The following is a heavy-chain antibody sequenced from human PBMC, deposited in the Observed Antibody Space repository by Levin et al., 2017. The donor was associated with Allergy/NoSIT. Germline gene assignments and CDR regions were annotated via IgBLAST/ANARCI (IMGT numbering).Heavy chain of an antibody. J-gene: IGHJ4*02. V-gene: IGHV7-4-1*02. D-gene: IGHD1-1*01. Sequence: ASVKVSCKVSGYTFTRYNMNWVRQAPGQGLEWMGWINTNTGNPAYAQGFTGRFVFSLDTSVSTAYLQISSLKAEDTAVYYCVRGPGSTPLDYWGQGTLVTVSS. CDR1: GYTFTRYN. CDR2: INTNTGNP. CDR3: VRGPGSTPLDY.